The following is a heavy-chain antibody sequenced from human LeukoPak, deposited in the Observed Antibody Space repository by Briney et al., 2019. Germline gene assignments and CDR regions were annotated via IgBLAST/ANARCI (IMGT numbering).Heavy chain of an antibody. D-gene: IGHD3-22*01. CDR1: GGSISSYY. CDR3: ARRADDSSGYYPY. Sequence: PSETLSLTCTVSGGSISSYYWSWIRQPPGKGLEWIGYIYYSGTTNYNPSLKSRVTISVDTSKNQFSLKLSSVTAADTAVYYCARRADDSSGYYPYWGQGTLVTVSS. J-gene: IGHJ4*02. CDR2: IYYSGTT. V-gene: IGHV4-59*08.